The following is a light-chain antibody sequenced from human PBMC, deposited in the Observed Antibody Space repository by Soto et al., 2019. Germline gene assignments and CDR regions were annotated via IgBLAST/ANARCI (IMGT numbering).Light chain of an antibody. J-gene: IGLJ3*02. CDR2: EVS. CDR3: SSYVRSNPNWV. CDR1: SSDVGGYNY. Sequence: QSALTQPPSASGSPGQSVTISCTGTSSDVGGYNYVSWYQQHPGKAPKLMIYEVSKRPSGVPDRFSGSKSGNTASLTVSGLQAEDEADYYCSSYVRSNPNWVFGGGTKLYVL. V-gene: IGLV2-8*01.